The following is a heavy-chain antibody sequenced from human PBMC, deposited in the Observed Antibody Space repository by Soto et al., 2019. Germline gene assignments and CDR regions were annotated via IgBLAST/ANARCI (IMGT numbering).Heavy chain of an antibody. J-gene: IGHJ6*02. D-gene: IGHD3-3*01. V-gene: IGHV4-4*07. CDR2: IYTSGST. CDR1: GGSISSYY. Sequence: PSETLSLTCTVSGGSISSYYWSWIRQPAGKGLEWIGRIYTSGSTNYNPSLKSRVTMSVDTSKNQFSLKLSSVTAADTAVYYCARVLRFLEWPNPLYYYYGMDVWGQGTTVTVSS. CDR3: ARVLRFLEWPNPLYYYYGMDV.